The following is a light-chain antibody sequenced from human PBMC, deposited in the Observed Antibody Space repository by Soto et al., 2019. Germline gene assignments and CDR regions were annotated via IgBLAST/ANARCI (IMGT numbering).Light chain of an antibody. CDR3: QQYYHWPVT. J-gene: IGKJ4*01. CDR2: GAS. Sequence: EILMTQSPDTLSVSPGEGVSLSYSASRTVSNRLAWYQHKPGQAPRLLISGASTGATGIPPRFRGSGSGTEFTLTVDTLQSEDIAIYYCQQYYHWPVTFGGGTKVEIK. V-gene: IGKV3-15*01. CDR1: RTVSNR.